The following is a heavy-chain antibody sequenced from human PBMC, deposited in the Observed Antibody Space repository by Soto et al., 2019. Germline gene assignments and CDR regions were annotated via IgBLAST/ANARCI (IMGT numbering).Heavy chain of an antibody. CDR3: ARGFCSGGSCYWFDP. D-gene: IGHD2-15*01. CDR2: VYYTGST. J-gene: IGHJ5*02. CDR1: GGSIRTYY. V-gene: IGHV4-59*12. Sequence: PXXTLSLAFTVSGGSIRTYYWTWILQPPGKGLEYIGYVYYTGSTNYSPSLKSRLTMSVDTSKNQFSLKLNSVTAADTAVYFCARGFCSGGSCYWFDPWGQGSPVTVSS.